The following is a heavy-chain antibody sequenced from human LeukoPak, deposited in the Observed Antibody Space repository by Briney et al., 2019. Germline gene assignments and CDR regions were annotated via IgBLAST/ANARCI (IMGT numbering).Heavy chain of an antibody. D-gene: IGHD6-13*01. J-gene: IGHJ6*04. CDR3: TTVSSWYGGDYYYGMDV. CDR1: RFTFSNAW. Sequence: GGSLRLSCAASRFTFSNAWMSWVRQAPGKGLEWVGRIKSKTDGGTTDYAPPVKGRFTISRGDSKNTLYLQMNSLKTEDTAVYYCTTVSSWYGGDYYYGMDVWGKGTTVTVSS. V-gene: IGHV3-15*01. CDR2: IKSKTDGGTT.